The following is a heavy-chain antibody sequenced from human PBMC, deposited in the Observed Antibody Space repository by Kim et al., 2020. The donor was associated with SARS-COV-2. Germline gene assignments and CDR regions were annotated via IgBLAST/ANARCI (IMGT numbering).Heavy chain of an antibody. CDR1: GFTFSSYE. J-gene: IGHJ4*02. D-gene: IGHD2-2*01. CDR2: IRNSGGTI. V-gene: IGHV3-48*03. Sequence: GGSLRLSCAGSGFTFSSYEMNWVRQAPGKGLEWVPNIRNSGGTIYYADPVKGIFTISRDNAKNSLYLQMNSLRAEDTALYYCARRYCSTTSCLLDYWGQGTLVTVSS. CDR3: ARRYCSTTSCLLDY.